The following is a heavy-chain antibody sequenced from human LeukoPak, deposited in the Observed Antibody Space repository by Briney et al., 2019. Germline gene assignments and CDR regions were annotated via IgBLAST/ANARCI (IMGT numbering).Heavy chain of an antibody. CDR2: ISSSSSYI. Sequence: GGSLRLSCAASGFTFSSYSMNGVRQAPGKGLEWVSSISSSSSYIYYADSVKGRFTISRDNAKNSLYLQMNSLRAEDTAVYYCARAIPYYYDSSGYYGSYYFDYWGQGTLVTVSS. D-gene: IGHD3-22*01. CDR3: ARAIPYYYDSSGYYGSYYFDY. J-gene: IGHJ4*02. V-gene: IGHV3-21*01. CDR1: GFTFSSYS.